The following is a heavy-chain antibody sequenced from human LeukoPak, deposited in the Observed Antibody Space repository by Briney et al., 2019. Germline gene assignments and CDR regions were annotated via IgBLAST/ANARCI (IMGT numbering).Heavy chain of an antibody. Sequence: SETLSLTCAVYGGSFSGYYWSWIRQSPGKGLEWIGEINHSGSTNCNPPLRSRVTISVDTSKNQFSLKLSSVTAADTAVYYCARGQDRLPVTGDNWFDPWGQGTLVTVSS. V-gene: IGHV4-34*01. CDR1: GGSFSGYY. J-gene: IGHJ5*02. CDR3: ARGQDRLPVTGDNWFDP. CDR2: INHSGST. D-gene: IGHD6-19*01.